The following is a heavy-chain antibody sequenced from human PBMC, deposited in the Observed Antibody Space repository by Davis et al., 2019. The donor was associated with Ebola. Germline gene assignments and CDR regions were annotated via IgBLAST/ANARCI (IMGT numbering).Heavy chain of an antibody. Sequence: ASVKVSCKASGYTFTSYGISWVRQAPGQGLEWMGWISAYNGNTNYAQKLQGRVTMTTDTSTSTAYMELRSLRSDDTAVYYCARDRIQLWLRGRGDPYHDAFDIWGQGTMVTVSS. CDR3: ARDRIQLWLRGRGDPYHDAFDI. D-gene: IGHD5-18*01. CDR1: GYTFTSYG. V-gene: IGHV1-18*01. CDR2: ISAYNGNT. J-gene: IGHJ3*02.